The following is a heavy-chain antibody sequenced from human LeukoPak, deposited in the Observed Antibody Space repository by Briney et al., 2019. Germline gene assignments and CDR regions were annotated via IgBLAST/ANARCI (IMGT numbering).Heavy chain of an antibody. CDR3: ARLISDHPLDESQDAFDI. D-gene: IGHD1-1*01. V-gene: IGHV1-2*02. Sequence: VGSVKVSCKASGYTFTGYYMHWVRQAPGQGLEWMGWINPNSGGTNYAQKFQGRVTMTRDTSISTAYMELSRLRSDDTAVYYCARLISDHPLDESQDAFDIWGQGTMVTVSS. CDR2: INPNSGGT. J-gene: IGHJ3*02. CDR1: GYTFTGYY.